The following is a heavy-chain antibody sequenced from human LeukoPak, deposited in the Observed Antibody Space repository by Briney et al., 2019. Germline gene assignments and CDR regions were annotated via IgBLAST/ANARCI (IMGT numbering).Heavy chain of an antibody. CDR1: GFTFSSYA. CDR3: TTDSLLDFESLDDAFDI. J-gene: IGHJ3*02. D-gene: IGHD1-26*01. V-gene: IGHV3-30-3*01. CDR2: ISYDGSNK. Sequence: GGSLRLSCAASGFTFSSYAMHWVRQAPGKGLEWVAVISYDGSNKYYADSVKGRFTISRDNSKNTLYLQMNSLKTEDTAVYYCTTDSLLDFESLDDAFDIWGQGTMVTVSS.